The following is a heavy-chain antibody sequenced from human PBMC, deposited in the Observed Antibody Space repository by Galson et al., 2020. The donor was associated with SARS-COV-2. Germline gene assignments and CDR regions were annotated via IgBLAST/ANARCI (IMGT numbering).Heavy chain of an antibody. J-gene: IGHJ5*02. CDR2: IHYSGTT. CDR1: GGSMKTYY. Sequence: SETLSLTCIVSGGSMKTYYWSWIRQPPGRGLEWIGYIHYSGTTNYNPSLGSRVTISIDTSETQFALQLSSATAADTAVYYCAGARIVDGGMDMVRGILLHKSSHGDWLDPWGQGTLVTVSS. V-gene: IGHV4-59*01. CDR3: AGARIVDGGMDMVRGILLHKSSHGDWLDP. D-gene: IGHD3-10*01.